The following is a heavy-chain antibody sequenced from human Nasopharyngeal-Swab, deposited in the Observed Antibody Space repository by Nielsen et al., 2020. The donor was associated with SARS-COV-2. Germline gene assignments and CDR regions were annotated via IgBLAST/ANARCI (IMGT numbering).Heavy chain of an antibody. CDR1: GDSISSYY. V-gene: IGHV4-59*08. CDR2: T. D-gene: IGHD6-19*01. CDR3: ARRGRIPVYGTSDDFYYYLDV. J-gene: IGHJ6*03. Sequence: ESLKISCTVSGDSISSYYWAWIRQPPGKGLEWIGSTTYNPSLTSRVTISVDTSKNQVSLRLTSVTAADTAIYYCARRGRIPVYGTSDDFYYYLDVWGKGTRVTVSS.